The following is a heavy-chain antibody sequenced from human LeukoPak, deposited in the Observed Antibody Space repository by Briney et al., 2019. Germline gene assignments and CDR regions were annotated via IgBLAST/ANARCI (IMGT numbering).Heavy chain of an antibody. CDR1: GFSFSSYE. CDR2: ISSSGSTI. CDR3: ARDRGGTNWGIYVFDY. Sequence: GVSLRLSCAASGFSFSSYEMNWVRQAPGKGLEWVSYISSSGSTIYYADSVKGRFTISRDNAKNSLNLQMSSLRAEDTAVYYCARDRGGTNWGIYVFDYWGQGALVTVSS. J-gene: IGHJ4*02. V-gene: IGHV3-48*03. D-gene: IGHD7-27*01.